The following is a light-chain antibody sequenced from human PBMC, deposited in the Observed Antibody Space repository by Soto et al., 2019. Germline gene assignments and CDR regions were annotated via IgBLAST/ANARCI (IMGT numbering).Light chain of an antibody. CDR3: SSFSSITREV. V-gene: IGLV2-14*01. CDR2: EVR. CDR1: MRDVGAYNL. Sequence: QSVLTQPASVSGSAGQSITISCSGTMRDVGAYNLVSWYQQHPGTAPKLIIYEVRNRPSGISSRFSGSRSGNTASLTISGLQSEDEGDYYCSSFSSITREVFGGGTKLTVL. J-gene: IGLJ2*01.